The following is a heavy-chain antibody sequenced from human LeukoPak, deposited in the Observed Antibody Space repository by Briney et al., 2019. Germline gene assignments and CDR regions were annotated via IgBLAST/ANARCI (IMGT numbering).Heavy chain of an antibody. V-gene: IGHV4-39*07. CDR3: ASYPDTAMASPWADY. D-gene: IGHD5-18*01. Sequence: SETLSLTCTVSGGSISSSSYYWGWIRRPPGKGLEWIGSIYYSGSTYYNPSLKSRVTISVDTSKNQFSLKLSSVTAADTAVYYCASYPDTAMASPWADYWGQGTLVTVSS. CDR2: IYYSGST. J-gene: IGHJ4*02. CDR1: GGSISSSSYY.